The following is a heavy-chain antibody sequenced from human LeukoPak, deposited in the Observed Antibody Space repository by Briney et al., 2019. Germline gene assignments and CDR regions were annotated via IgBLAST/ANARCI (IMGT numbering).Heavy chain of an antibody. D-gene: IGHD3-22*01. CDR3: ARVADYYDSSGPRAAGAFDI. J-gene: IGHJ3*02. CDR1: GGSFSGYD. V-gene: IGHV4-30-4*01. Sequence: SETLSLTCAVYGGSFSGYDWSWIRQPPGKGLEWIGYIYYSGSTYYNPSLKSRVTISVDTSKNQFSLKLSSVTAADTAVYYCARVADYYDSSGPRAAGAFDIWGQGTMVTVSS. CDR2: IYYSGST.